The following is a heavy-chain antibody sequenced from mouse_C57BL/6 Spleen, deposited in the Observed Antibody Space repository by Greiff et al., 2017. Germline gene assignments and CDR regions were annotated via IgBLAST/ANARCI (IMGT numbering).Heavy chain of an antibody. V-gene: IGHV3-6*01. CDR1: GYSITSGYY. Sequence: EVQLQQSGPGLVKPSQSLSLTCSVTGYSITSGYYWNWIRQFPGNKLEWMGYIIYDGSNNYNPSLKNRISITRDTSKNQFFLKLNSVTTEDTATYYCARGHYGSRYWYFDVWGTGTTVTVSS. J-gene: IGHJ1*03. CDR2: IIYDGSN. D-gene: IGHD1-1*01. CDR3: ARGHYGSRYWYFDV.